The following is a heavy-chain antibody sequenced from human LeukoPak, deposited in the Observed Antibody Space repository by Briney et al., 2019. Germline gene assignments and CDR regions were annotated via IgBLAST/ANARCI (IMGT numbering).Heavy chain of an antibody. CDR1: GGTFSSYA. D-gene: IGHD3-22*01. V-gene: IGHV1-69*05. CDR2: IIPIFGTA. Sequence: ASVKVSCKASGGTFSSYAISWVRQAPGQGLEWMGGIIPIFGTANYAQKFQGRVTITTDESTSTAYMELSSLRSEDTAMYYCARVTYYYDSSVIGDDWGQGTLVTVSS. CDR3: ARVTYYYDSSVIGDD. J-gene: IGHJ4*02.